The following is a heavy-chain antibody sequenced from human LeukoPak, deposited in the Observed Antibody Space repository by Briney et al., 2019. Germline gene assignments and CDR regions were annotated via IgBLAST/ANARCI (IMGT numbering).Heavy chain of an antibody. V-gene: IGHV3-48*03. Sequence: PGGSLRLSCAASGFSLSSFEMNWVRQAPGKGLEWIAYVDNDGWATSYYADSVKGRFTITRDDAKSSLYLQMDSLTVEDTAVYDCARDLIGWSLDPWGQGTLVSASS. CDR2: VDNDGWAT. CDR3: ARDLIGWSLDP. D-gene: IGHD2-2*03. CDR1: GFSLSSFE. J-gene: IGHJ5*02.